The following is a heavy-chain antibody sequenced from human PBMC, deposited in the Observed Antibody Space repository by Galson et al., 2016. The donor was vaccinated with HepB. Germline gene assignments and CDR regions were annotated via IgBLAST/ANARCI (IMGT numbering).Heavy chain of an antibody. D-gene: IGHD2-15*01. V-gene: IGHV1-46*01. CDR1: GFTFSSSH. CDR2: INPDGDGT. CDR3: ARAYCSGGTCYFGWYFDL. Sequence: SVKVSCKASGFTFSSSHMHWVRQAPEQGLEWVGMINPDGDGTTYAQKFQGRVTMSWDTSTTTLNMELSSLRSDDTAVYYCARAYCSGGTCYFGWYFDLWGRGTLVTVSS. J-gene: IGHJ2*01.